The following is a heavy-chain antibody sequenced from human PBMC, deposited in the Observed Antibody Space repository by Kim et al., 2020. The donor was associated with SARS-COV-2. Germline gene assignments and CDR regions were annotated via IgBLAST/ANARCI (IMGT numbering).Heavy chain of an antibody. D-gene: IGHD3-10*01. CDR2: VSSSSIYI. V-gene: IGHV3-21*06. CDR3: VRGRSDHYYFDY. Sequence: GGSLRLSCAASGFTFSTYSMSWVRQAPGKGLEWVSSVSSSSIYIYYADSVKGRFTISRDNAKNSLYLQMNTLRAEDTAVYYCVRGRSDHYYFDYWGQGTLVTVSS. CDR1: GFTFSTYS. J-gene: IGHJ4*02.